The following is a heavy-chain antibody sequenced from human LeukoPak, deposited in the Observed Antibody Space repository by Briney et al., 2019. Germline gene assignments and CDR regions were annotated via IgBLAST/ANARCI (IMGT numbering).Heavy chain of an antibody. CDR2: ISTDGTRK. V-gene: IGHV3-30*04. CDR3: ARDPGNKELGPFDY. J-gene: IGHJ4*02. D-gene: IGHD1-26*01. CDR1: GLTFSSYA. Sequence: GRSLRLSCAASGLTFSSYAMHWVRQAPGKGLEWVAAISTDGTRKYYADSVQGRFTFSRNNSHNTLSLQMDSLGVEDTAVYYCARDPGNKELGPFDYWGQGILVTVSS.